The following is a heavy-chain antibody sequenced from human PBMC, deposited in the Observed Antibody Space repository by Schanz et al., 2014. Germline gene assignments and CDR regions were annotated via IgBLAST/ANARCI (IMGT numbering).Heavy chain of an antibody. CDR2: ISGSSSTK. J-gene: IGHJ4*02. CDR1: GFTFSDYY. Sequence: QVQLVESGGGLVKPGGSLRLSCAASGFTFSDYYMSWIRQAPGKGLEWVSYISGSSSTKYYADSVKGRFTISRDNGKKSLYLQMNSLRAEDTAVYYCARLDSSSWYPRYWGQGTLVTVSS. V-gene: IGHV3-11*01. D-gene: IGHD6-13*01. CDR3: ARLDSSSWYPRY.